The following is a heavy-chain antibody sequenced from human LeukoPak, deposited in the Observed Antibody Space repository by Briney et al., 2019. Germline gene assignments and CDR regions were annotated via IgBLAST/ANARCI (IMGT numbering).Heavy chain of an antibody. Sequence: ASVKVSCKASGYTFTGYYMHWVRQAPGQGPEWMGWINPNSGDTNYAQQFQGRVTMTWDTSISTAYMGLSRLKSDDTAIYYRARGTAYTEQSFFDYWGQGTLVTVTS. V-gene: IGHV1-2*02. CDR3: ARGTAYTEQSFFDY. CDR2: INPNSGDT. J-gene: IGHJ4*02. CDR1: GYTFTGYY. D-gene: IGHD3-16*01.